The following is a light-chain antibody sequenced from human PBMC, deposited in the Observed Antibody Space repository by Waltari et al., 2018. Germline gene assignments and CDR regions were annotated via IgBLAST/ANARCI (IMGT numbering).Light chain of an antibody. Sequence: QSVLTQPPSASGTPGQRVTISCSGSSSNIASNTVNWYQQFPGTAPKLFIYSNNQRPSGVPDRFSGSKSGTSASLAISGLQSEDEADYYCAAWDDSLNGVIFGGGTKLTVL. V-gene: IGLV1-44*01. J-gene: IGLJ2*01. CDR1: SSNIASNT. CDR2: SNN. CDR3: AAWDDSLNGVI.